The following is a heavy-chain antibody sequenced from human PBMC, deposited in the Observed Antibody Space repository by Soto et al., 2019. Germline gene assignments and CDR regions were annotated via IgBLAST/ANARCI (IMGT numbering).Heavy chain of an antibody. J-gene: IGHJ4*02. Sequence: GGSLRLCCVGAGFTFSNYGRHWVRQPPGKGLEWGALISDDGDKRYYADSVRGQLIISRDNSKDTLYLQMNSLGPDATAVYFCAKARVRIVGANSFDYWGQGTPVTVSS. CDR2: ISDDGDKR. CDR1: GFTFSNYG. V-gene: IGHV3-30*18. CDR3: AKARVRIVGANSFDY. D-gene: IGHD1-26*01.